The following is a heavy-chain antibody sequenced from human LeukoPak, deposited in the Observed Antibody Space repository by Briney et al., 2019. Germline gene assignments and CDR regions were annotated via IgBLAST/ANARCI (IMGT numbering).Heavy chain of an antibody. J-gene: IGHJ4*02. CDR1: GFTYSSYE. Sequence: GGSLRLSCIASGFTYSSYEMSWVRQAPGKGLEWVSYISSSSGIFYADSVKGRFTISRDNAKNSLYLQMNSLRAEDTAVYYCARGFSYWGQGTLVTVSS. CDR2: ISSSSGI. CDR3: ARGFSY. V-gene: IGHV3-48*03.